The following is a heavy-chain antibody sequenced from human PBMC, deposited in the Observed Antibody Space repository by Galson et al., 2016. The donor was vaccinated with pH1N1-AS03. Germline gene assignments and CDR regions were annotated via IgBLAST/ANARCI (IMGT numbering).Heavy chain of an antibody. V-gene: IGHV3-21*01. CDR1: GFTFSSHS. CDR2: ISFSSTYI. Sequence: SLRLSCAASGFTFSSHSMNWVRQAPGKGLEWVSAISFSSTYIYYADSVQGRFTISRDDAKNSLHLQMSSLRVEDTAVYYCARVLSTAAGHRLNVWGQGTTVTVSS. CDR3: ARVLSTAAGHRLNV. J-gene: IGHJ6*02. D-gene: IGHD6-13*01.